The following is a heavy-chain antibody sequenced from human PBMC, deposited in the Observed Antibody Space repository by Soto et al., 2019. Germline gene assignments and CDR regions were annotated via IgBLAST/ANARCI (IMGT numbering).Heavy chain of an antibody. CDR3: SSSQTGYNLIYFDH. CDR2: VFYTGFT. V-gene: IGHV4-39*01. CDR1: GGSISGSYYY. J-gene: IGHJ4*02. D-gene: IGHD2-15*01. Sequence: XATLALTFAFSGGSISGSYYYWGCLRQSPGRGPEWIGSVFYTGFTSYNPSLESRVSVSVDTSKNQFSLKVSAVTAADTAVYYCSSSQTGYNLIYFDHWGPGALVTVSS.